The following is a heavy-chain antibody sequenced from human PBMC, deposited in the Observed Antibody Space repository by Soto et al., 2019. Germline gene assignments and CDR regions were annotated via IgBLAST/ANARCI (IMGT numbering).Heavy chain of an antibody. CDR3: ARFSGSYTRGLDY. CDR1: GFTFSDHY. V-gene: IGHV3-72*01. CDR2: SRNKANSYST. J-gene: IGHJ4*02. Sequence: EVQLVESGGGLVQPGGSLRLSCAASGFTFSDHYMDWVRQAPGKGLEWVGRSRNKANSYSTEYAASVKCRFTISRDDSKNSLYLQMNSLKTEDTAVYYWARFSGSYTRGLDYWGQGTLVTVAS. D-gene: IGHD1-26*01.